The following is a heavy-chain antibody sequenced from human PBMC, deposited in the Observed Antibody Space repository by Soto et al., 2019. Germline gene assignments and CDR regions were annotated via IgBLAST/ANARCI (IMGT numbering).Heavy chain of an antibody. CDR1: GFTFSSYA. CDR2: ISYDGSNK. CDR3: ARDRKEYYYYYGMDV. V-gene: IGHV3-30-3*01. Sequence: SLRLSCAASGFTFSSYAMHWVRQAPGKGLEWVAVISYDGSNKYYADSVKGRFTISRDNSKNTLYLQMNSLRAEDTAVYYCARDRKEYYYYYGMDVWGQGTTVTVSS. J-gene: IGHJ6*02.